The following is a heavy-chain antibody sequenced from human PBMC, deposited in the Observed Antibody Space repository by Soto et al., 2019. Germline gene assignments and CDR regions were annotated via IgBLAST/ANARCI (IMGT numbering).Heavy chain of an antibody. CDR1: GGSFSGYY. D-gene: IGHD2-2*01. J-gene: IGHJ6*03. CDR3: ARGKIIVVVPAALYMDV. Sequence: SETLSLTCAVYGGSFSGYYWSWIRQPPGKGLEWIGEINHSGSTNYNPSLKSRVTISVDTSKNQFSLKLSSVTAADTAVYYCARGKIIVVVPAALYMDVWGKGTTVTVSS. CDR2: INHSGST. V-gene: IGHV4-34*01.